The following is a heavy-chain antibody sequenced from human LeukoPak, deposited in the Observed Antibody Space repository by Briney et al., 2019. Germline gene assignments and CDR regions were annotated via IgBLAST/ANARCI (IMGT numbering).Heavy chain of an antibody. D-gene: IGHD3-3*01. V-gene: IGHV1-8*01. CDR1: GYTFTSYD. Sequence: GASVKVSCKASGYTFTSYDINWVRQATGQGLEWMGWMNPNSGNTGYAQKFQGRVTMTRNTSISTAYMELSSLRSEDTAVYYCARVGYDFCSGYSNWFDPWGQGTLVTVSS. J-gene: IGHJ5*02. CDR3: ARVGYDFCSGYSNWFDP. CDR2: MNPNSGNT.